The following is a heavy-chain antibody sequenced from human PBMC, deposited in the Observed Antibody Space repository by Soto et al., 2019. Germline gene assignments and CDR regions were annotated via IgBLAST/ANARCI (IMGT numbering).Heavy chain of an antibody. V-gene: IGHV4-31*03. CDR2: IYYSGST. D-gene: IGHD4-17*01. CDR1: GGSISSGGYY. J-gene: IGHJ6*03. CDR3: ARTVLTAVTTPYYYYYYYVDV. Sequence: QVQLQESGPGLVKPSQTLSLTCTVSGGSISSGGYYWIWIRQHPGKGLVWIGYIYYSGSTYYNPFHKSRVTIAVDTSKNHFSLKLSSVTASDTAVDYCARTVLTAVTTPYYYYYYYVDVRGKGTTVTVAS.